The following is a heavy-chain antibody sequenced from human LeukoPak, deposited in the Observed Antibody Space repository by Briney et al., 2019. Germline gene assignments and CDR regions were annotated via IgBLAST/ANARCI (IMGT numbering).Heavy chain of an antibody. CDR3: ARNSGSGLDY. CDR2: INPSGGST. CDR1: GYTFTSYY. Sequence: ASVKVSCKASGYTFTSYYMHWVRQAPGQGLEWMGIINPSGGSTSYAQKFQGRVTMTGDTSTNTVYMELSSLRSEDTAVYYCARNSGSGLDYWGQGTLVTVSS. V-gene: IGHV1-46*01. J-gene: IGHJ4*02. D-gene: IGHD1-26*01.